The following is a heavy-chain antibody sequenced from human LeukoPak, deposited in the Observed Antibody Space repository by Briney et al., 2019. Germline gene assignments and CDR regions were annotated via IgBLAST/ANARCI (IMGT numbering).Heavy chain of an antibody. CDR3: ARGSGYYDILTGYEPQGQVYWYFDL. Sequence: ASVKVSCKASGYTFTSYAMSWVRQAPGQGLEWMGWINTNTGSPTYAQGFAGRFVFSLDTSVSTAYLQISSLKAEDTAVYYCARGSGYYDILTGYEPQGQVYWYFDLWGRGTLVTVSS. J-gene: IGHJ2*01. V-gene: IGHV7-4-1*02. D-gene: IGHD3-9*01. CDR1: GYTFTSYA. CDR2: INTNTGSP.